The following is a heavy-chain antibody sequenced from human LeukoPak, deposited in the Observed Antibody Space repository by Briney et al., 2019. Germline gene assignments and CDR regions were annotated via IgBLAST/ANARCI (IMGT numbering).Heavy chain of an antibody. J-gene: IGHJ5*02. D-gene: IGHD3-9*01. CDR1: GGSFSGYY. CDR3: ARGIDILTGFNWFDP. Sequence: SETLSLTCAVYGGSFSGYYWSWIRQPPGKGLEWIGEINHSGSTNYNPSLKSRVTISVDTSKNQFSLKLSSVTAADTAVYYCARGIDILTGFNWFDPWGQGTLVTVSS. V-gene: IGHV4-34*01. CDR2: INHSGST.